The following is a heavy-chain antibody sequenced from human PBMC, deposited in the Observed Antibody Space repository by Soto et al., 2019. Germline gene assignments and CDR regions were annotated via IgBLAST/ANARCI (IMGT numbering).Heavy chain of an antibody. CDR1: GYTFTSYA. Sequence: QVQLVQSGAEVKKPGASVKVSCKASGYTFTSYAMHCVRQAPGQRLEWMGWINAGSGNTKYSQKFEGRVTITRDTSASPASLELSSLRSDDTAVYFCASSSGSYGARDYWGQGTLVT. CDR3: ASSSGSYGARDY. J-gene: IGHJ4*02. D-gene: IGHD1-26*01. V-gene: IGHV1-3*01. CDR2: INAGSGNT.